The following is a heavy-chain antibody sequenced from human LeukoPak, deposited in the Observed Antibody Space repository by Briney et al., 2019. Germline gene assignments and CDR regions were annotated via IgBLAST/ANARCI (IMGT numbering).Heavy chain of an antibody. V-gene: IGHV3-33*01. CDR2: IWYDGSNK. CDR3: VRASGPFDI. J-gene: IGHJ3*02. Sequence: PGKSLRLSCAASGFTFSSYGMHWVHQAPGKGLEWVAVIWYDGSNKYYADSVKGRFTISRDNSKNTLYLQMNSLRAEDTAVYFCVRASGPFDIWGQGTMVTVSS. D-gene: IGHD1-26*01. CDR1: GFTFSSYG.